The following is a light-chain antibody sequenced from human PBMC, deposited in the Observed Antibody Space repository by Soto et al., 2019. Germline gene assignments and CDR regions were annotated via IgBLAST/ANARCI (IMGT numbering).Light chain of an antibody. CDR1: QSVNTK. J-gene: IGKJ2*01. CDR2: VAS. CDR3: QQYNNWYT. V-gene: IGKV3-15*01. Sequence: ETVMTQSPATMSVSPGDRATLSCRASQSVNTKLALYPHNVGHAPRLLIYVASTMATGIPTRFSGSGSGTEFTLTISCLQSEDFAIYFCQQYNNWYTFGQGNKLEIK.